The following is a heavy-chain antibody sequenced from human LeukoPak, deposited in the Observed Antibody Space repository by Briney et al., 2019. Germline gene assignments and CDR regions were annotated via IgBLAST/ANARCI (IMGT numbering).Heavy chain of an antibody. Sequence: GASVKVSCKVSGYTLTELSMHWVRQAPGKGLEWMGGFDPEDGEAIYAQKFQGRVTMTTDTSTSTAYMELRSLRSDDTAVYYCAVTQGLYYYYGMDVWGQGTTVTVSS. CDR2: FDPEDGEA. CDR3: AVTQGLYYYYGMDV. V-gene: IGHV1-24*01. J-gene: IGHJ6*02. CDR1: GYTLTELS. D-gene: IGHD2-21*02.